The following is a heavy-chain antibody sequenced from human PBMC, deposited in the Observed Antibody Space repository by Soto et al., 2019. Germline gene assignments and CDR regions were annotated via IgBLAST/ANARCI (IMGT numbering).Heavy chain of an antibody. J-gene: IGHJ3*01. V-gene: IGHV4-30-4*01. CDR1: GGSISSGDYY. CDR2: IYYSGST. Sequence: SETLSLTCTVSGGSISSGDYYWSWIRQPPGKGLEWIGYIYYSGSTYYNPSLKSRVTISVDTSKNQFSLKLSSVTAADTAVYYRASNVLRFLGWSYDVFDFWGKGTLVTVSS. CDR3: ASNVLRFLGWSYDVFDF. D-gene: IGHD3-3*01.